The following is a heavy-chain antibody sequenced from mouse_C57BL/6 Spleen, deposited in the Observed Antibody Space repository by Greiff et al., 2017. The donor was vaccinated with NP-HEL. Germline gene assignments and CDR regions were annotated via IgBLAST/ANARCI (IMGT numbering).Heavy chain of an antibody. D-gene: IGHD1-1*01. J-gene: IGHJ4*01. V-gene: IGHV1-15*01. CDR2: IDPETGGT. CDR1: GYTFTDYE. CDR3: TRYGSSFY. Sequence: VQLQQSGAELVRPGASVTLSCKASGYTFTDYEMHWVKQTPVHGLEWIGAIDPETGGTAYNQKFKGKAILTADKSSSTAYMELRSLTSEDSAVYYCTRYGSSFYWGQGTSVTVSS.